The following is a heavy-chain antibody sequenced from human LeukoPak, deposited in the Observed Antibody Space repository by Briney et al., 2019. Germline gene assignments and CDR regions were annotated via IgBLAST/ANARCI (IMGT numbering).Heavy chain of an antibody. D-gene: IGHD4-17*01. V-gene: IGHV3-30*04. CDR1: GVPLSHYA. J-gene: IGHJ4*02. CDR2: ISFDGTNK. Sequence: PGGSLRLSCTASGVPLSHYAMHWVRQAPGRGLEWVAVISFDGTNKYYGDSVEGRFSVPRDNSKNTLYLQINSLRPDDTAMYYCATDYGDYEPIDYWGQGTLVTVSS. CDR3: ATDYGDYEPIDY.